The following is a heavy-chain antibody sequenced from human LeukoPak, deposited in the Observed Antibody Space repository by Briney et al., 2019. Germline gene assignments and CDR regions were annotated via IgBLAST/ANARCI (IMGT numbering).Heavy chain of an antibody. CDR2: IDTFGAYI. J-gene: IGHJ4*02. CDR3: ARDWEITAGDY. D-gene: IGHD1-26*01. Sequence: GGSLRLSCAASGFTFSSYAMNWVRQAPGKAPVWVSLIDTFGAYIYYADSVKGRFTVSRDNANDLLYLQMNNLRAEDTAVYYCARDWEITAGDYWGQGTLVTVSS. V-gene: IGHV3-21*01. CDR1: GFTFSSYA.